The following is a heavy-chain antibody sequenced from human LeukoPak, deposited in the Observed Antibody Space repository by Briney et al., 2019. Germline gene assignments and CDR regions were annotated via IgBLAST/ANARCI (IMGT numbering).Heavy chain of an antibody. CDR1: GGSISRYY. J-gene: IGHJ4*02. Sequence: SETLSLTCTVSGGSISRYYWSCIRQPPGKGLEWIGYIYYSGSTNYNPSLKSRVTISVDTSKNQFSLKLSSVTAADTAVYYCARGAAVAPRPFDYWGQGTLVTVSS. CDR3: ARGAAVAPRPFDY. V-gene: IGHV4-59*01. CDR2: IYYSGST. D-gene: IGHD6-19*01.